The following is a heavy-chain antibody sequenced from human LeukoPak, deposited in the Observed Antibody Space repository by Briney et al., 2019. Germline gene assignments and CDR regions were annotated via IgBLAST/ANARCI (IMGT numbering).Heavy chain of an antibody. J-gene: IGHJ2*01. D-gene: IGHD6-13*01. CDR2: INPNSGGT. CDR1: GYTFTGYY. Sequence: ASVKVSCKASGYTFTGYYMHWVRQAPGQGLEWMGWINPNSGGTNHAQKFQGRVTMTRDTSISTAYMELSRLRSDDTAVYYCARDLGIAAAAAYWYFDLWGRGTLVTVSS. CDR3: ARDLGIAAAAAYWYFDL. V-gene: IGHV1-2*02.